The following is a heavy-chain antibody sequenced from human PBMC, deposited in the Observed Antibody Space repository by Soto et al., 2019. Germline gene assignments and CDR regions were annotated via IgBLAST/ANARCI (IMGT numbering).Heavy chain of an antibody. D-gene: IGHD2-15*01. Sequence: QLQLQESGSGLVKPSQTLSLTCAVSGGSISSGGYSWSWIRQPPGKGLEWIGYIYHSGSTYYNPSLKSQVTISVDRSKNQFSLKLSSVTAADTAVYYCASYSCSGGSCYPERFDYWGQGTLVTVSS. J-gene: IGHJ4*02. CDR1: GGSISSGGYS. CDR2: IYHSGST. CDR3: ASYSCSGGSCYPERFDY. V-gene: IGHV4-30-2*01.